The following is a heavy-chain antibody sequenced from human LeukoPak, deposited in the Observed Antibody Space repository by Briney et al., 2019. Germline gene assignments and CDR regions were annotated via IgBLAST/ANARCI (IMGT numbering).Heavy chain of an antibody. CDR3: ARDRSIAARPDYFDY. V-gene: IGHV1-46*01. D-gene: IGHD6-6*01. J-gene: IGHJ4*02. CDR2: INPSGGST. CDR1: GYTFTSYY. Sequence: ASVKVSCKASGYTFTSYYMHWVRQAPGQGLEWMGIINPSGGSTSYAQKFQGRVTMTRDTSTSTVYMELSSLRSEDTAVYYCARDRSIAARPDYFDYWGQGTLVTVSS.